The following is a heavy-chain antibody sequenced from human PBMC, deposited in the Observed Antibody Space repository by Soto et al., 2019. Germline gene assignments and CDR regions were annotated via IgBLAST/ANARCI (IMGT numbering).Heavy chain of an antibody. V-gene: IGHV4-30-2*01. D-gene: IGHD3-22*01. CDR3: ARGLRRITMIVVVITTLGGWFDP. J-gene: IGHJ5*02. CDR2: IYHSGST. Sequence: PSETLSLTCAVSGGSISSGGYSWSWIRQPPGKGLEWIGYIYHSGSTYYNPSLKSRVTISVDTSKNQFSLKLSSVTAADTAVYYCARGLRRITMIVVVITTLGGWFDPWGQGTLVTVSS. CDR1: GGSISSGGYS.